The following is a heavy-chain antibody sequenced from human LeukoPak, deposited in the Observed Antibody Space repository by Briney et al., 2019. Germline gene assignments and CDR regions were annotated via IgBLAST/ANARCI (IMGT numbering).Heavy chain of an antibody. Sequence: SETLSLTCAVYGGSFSSYYWSWIRQPPGKGLEWIGEINHTGGTNYNPSLKSRVTISVDTSKNQFSLKLSSVTAADTAVYYCASIYDSSGHYYVVRDYWGQGTRVTVSS. CDR1: GGSFSSYY. J-gene: IGHJ4*02. CDR2: INHTGGT. D-gene: IGHD3-22*01. V-gene: IGHV4-34*01. CDR3: ASIYDSSGHYYVVRDY.